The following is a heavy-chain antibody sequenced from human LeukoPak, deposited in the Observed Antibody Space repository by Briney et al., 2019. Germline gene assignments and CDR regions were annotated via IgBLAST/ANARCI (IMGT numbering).Heavy chain of an antibody. V-gene: IGHV1-18*01. CDR1: GYTFTSYG. J-gene: IGHJ4*02. D-gene: IGHD1-26*01. CDR2: ISAYNGNT. CDR3: ATGRRPSGSYYDY. Sequence: GASVKVSCKASGYTFTSYGISWVRQAPGQGLEWMGWISAYNGNTNYAQKFQGRVTMTEDTSTDTAYMELSSLRSEDTAVYYCATGRRPSGSYYDYWGQGTLVTVSS.